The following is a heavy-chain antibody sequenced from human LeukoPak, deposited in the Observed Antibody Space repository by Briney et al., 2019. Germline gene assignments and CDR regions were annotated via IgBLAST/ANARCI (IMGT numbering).Heavy chain of an antibody. CDR1: GDSISSGGYY. Sequence: SQTLSLTCTVSGDSISSGGYYWSWIRQPPGKGLEWIGYTYHSGSTYYNPSLKSRVTISVDRSKNQFSLKLSSVTAADTAVYYCATSTYSWFGEFFAYYYYMDVWGKGTTVTVSS. J-gene: IGHJ6*03. CDR2: TYHSGST. D-gene: IGHD3-10*01. CDR3: ATSTYSWFGEFFAYYYYMDV. V-gene: IGHV4-30-2*01.